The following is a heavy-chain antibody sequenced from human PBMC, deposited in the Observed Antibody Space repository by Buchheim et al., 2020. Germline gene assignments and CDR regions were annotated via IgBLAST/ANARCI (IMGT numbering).Heavy chain of an antibody. Sequence: QVQLVESGGGVVQTGRSLRLSCAASGFTFCSYGMHWVRQAPGKGLEWVALISYDGNKKYFADSVKGRFTISRDNSKNMLYLQMSSLKTEDTAIYYCAKNRDPYLYLREFDYWGQGTL. D-gene: IGHD2-2*02. CDR1: GFTFCSYG. CDR2: ISYDGNKK. J-gene: IGHJ4*02. V-gene: IGHV3-30*18. CDR3: AKNRDPYLYLREFDY.